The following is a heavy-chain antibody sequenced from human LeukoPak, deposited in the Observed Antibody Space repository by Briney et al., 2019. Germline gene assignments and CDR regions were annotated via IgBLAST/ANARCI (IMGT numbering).Heavy chain of an antibody. Sequence: GGSLRLSCAASGFTFSSYWMHWVRQAPGKGLVWVSRINSDGSSTSYADSVKGRFTISRDNAKNTLYLQMDSLRAEDTAVYYCATSPDYYDSSGYYPFDYWGQGTLVTVSS. CDR3: ATSPDYYDSSGYYPFDY. CDR1: GFTFSSYW. D-gene: IGHD3-22*01. V-gene: IGHV3-74*01. J-gene: IGHJ4*02. CDR2: INSDGSST.